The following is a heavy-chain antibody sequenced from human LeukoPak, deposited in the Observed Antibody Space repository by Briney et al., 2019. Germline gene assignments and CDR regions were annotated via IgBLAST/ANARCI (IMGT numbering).Heavy chain of an antibody. D-gene: IGHD5-18*01. Sequence: SETLSLTCTVSGYSISRGYYWDWIRQPPGKGLEWIGNIYHSGSTYYNPSLKSRVTISVDTSKNQFSLKLTSVTAADTAVYYCARDIVDTAMVTGTFDYWGQGTLVTVSS. J-gene: IGHJ4*02. CDR3: ARDIVDTAMVTGTFDY. CDR2: IYHSGST. CDR1: GYSISRGYY. V-gene: IGHV4-38-2*02.